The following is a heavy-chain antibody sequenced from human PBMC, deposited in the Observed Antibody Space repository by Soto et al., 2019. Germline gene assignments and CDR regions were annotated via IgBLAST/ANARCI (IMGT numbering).Heavy chain of an antibody. CDR2: IYYSGGST. CDR1: GGSISSGDFY. CDR3: ARAVYCRSASCSNWFDT. V-gene: IGHV4-30-4*01. Sequence: QVQLQESGPGLVKPSQTLSLTCAVSGGSISSGDFYWSWLRQPQGKGLGWIGYIYYSGGSTYYSPSLRSRVAISMDTSKNQFSLILSAVTAADTAVYYCARAVYCRSASCSNWFDTWGQGTLVTVSS. J-gene: IGHJ5*02. D-gene: IGHD2-2*01.